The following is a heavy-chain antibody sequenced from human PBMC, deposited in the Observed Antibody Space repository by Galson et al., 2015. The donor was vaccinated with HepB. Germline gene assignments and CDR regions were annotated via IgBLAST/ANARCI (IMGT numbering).Heavy chain of an antibody. CDR1: KFSFSNNV. J-gene: IGHJ4*02. Sequence: SLRLSCAVPKFSFSNNVMSWVRQLPGKGLEWVGRIKRTTDDPTTDYAAPVKNRFTISRDDSKNTVYLQMNSLKTDDTGLYYCTNQYSDDTDYWGQGILVTVSS. CDR2: IKRTTDDPTT. D-gene: IGHD5-18*01. V-gene: IGHV3-15*01. CDR3: TNQYSDDTDY.